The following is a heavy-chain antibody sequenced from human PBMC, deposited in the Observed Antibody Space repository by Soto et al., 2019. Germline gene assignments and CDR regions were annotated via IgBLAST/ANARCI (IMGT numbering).Heavy chain of an antibody. J-gene: IGHJ6*03. CDR3: ARAWSGSYYYYYSMDV. Sequence: GGSLRLSCAASGFTFSSYWMHWVRQAPGKGLVWVSRINSDGSSTSYADSVKGRFTISRDNAKNTLYLQMNSLRAEDTAVYYCARAWSGSYYYYYSMDVWGKGTTVTVSS. V-gene: IGHV3-74*01. CDR1: GFTFSSYW. CDR2: INSDGSST. D-gene: IGHD1-26*01.